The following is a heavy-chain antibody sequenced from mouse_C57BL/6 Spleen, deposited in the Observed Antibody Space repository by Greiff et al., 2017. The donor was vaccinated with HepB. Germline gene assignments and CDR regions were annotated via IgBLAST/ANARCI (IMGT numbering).Heavy chain of an antibody. D-gene: IGHD2-3*01. J-gene: IGHJ2*01. CDR3: ASIYDGSFFDY. CDR2: IRNKANGYTT. V-gene: IGHV7-3*01. Sequence: EVKLMESGGGLVQPGGSLSLSCAASGFTFTDYYMSWVRQPPGKALEWLGFIRNKANGYTTEYSASVKGRFTISRDNSQSILYLQMNALRAEDSATYYCASIYDGSFFDYWGQGTTLTVSS. CDR1: GFTFTDYY.